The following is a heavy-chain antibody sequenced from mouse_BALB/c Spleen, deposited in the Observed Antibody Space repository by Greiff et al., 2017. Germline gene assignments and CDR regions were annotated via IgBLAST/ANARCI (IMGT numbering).Heavy chain of an antibody. CDR2: ISSGGSYT. Sequence: EVKLMESGGDLVKPGGSLKLSCAASGFTFSSYGMSWVRQTPDQRLEWVATISSGGSYTYYPDSVKGRFTISRDNAKNTLYLQMSSLKSEDTAMYYCARPLTTATGFFAYWGQGTLVTVSA. CDR1: GFTFSSYG. J-gene: IGHJ3*01. D-gene: IGHD1-2*01. CDR3: ARPLTTATGFFAY. V-gene: IGHV5-6*01.